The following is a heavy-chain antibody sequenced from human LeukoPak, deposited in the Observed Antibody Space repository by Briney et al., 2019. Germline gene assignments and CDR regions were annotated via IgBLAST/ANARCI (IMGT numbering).Heavy chain of an antibody. CDR3: ARGHYDSSGYYYGMDV. D-gene: IGHD3-22*01. CDR1: GGSFGGYY. CDR2: INHSGST. Sequence: SETLSLTCAVYGGSFGGYYWSWIRQPPGKGLEWIGEINHSGSTNYNPSLKSRVTISVDTSKNQFSLKLSSVTAADTAVYYCARGHYDSSGYYYGMDVWGQGTTVTVSS. J-gene: IGHJ6*02. V-gene: IGHV4-34*01.